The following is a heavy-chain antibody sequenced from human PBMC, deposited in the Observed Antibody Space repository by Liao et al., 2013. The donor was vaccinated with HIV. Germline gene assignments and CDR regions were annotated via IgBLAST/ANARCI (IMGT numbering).Heavy chain of an antibody. CDR1: GDSSSYHY. Sequence: QAQLQESGPRLVRPSETLSLTCTVSGDSSSYHYWSWIRQPPGKGLEWIGYIFYSGTTNYNPSLKSRVTMSVDTSKNQFSLKLSSVTAADTAVYYCVTLDTAVDRFDSWGQGTLVTVSS. J-gene: IGHJ4*02. D-gene: IGHD5-18*01. CDR2: IFYSGTT. CDR3: VTLDTAVDRFDS. V-gene: IGHV4-59*11.